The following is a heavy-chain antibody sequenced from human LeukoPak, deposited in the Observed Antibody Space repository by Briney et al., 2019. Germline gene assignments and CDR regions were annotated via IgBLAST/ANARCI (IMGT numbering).Heavy chain of an antibody. CDR1: GGSISSGGYY. V-gene: IGHV4-31*03. D-gene: IGHD3-10*01. Sequence: SQTLSLTCTVSGGSISSGGYYWSWIRQHPGKGLEWIGYIYYSGSTYYNPSLKSRVTISVDTSKNQFSLKLSSVTAADTAVYYCARAGYYGSGSYYNGIDYWGQGTLVTVSS. J-gene: IGHJ4*02. CDR2: IYYSGST. CDR3: ARAGYYGSGSYYNGIDY.